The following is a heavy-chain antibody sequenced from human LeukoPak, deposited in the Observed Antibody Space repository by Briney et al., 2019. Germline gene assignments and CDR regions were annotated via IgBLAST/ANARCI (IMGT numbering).Heavy chain of an antibody. CDR3: ASRYYDFWSGYYSFDY. D-gene: IGHD3-3*01. Sequence: ASVKVSCKASGYTFTSYGISWVRQAPGQGLEWMGWSSAYNGNTNYAQKLQGRVTMTTDTSTSTAYMELRSLRSDDTAVYYCASRYYDFWSGYYSFDYWGQGTLVTVSS. CDR1: GYTFTSYG. J-gene: IGHJ4*02. V-gene: IGHV1-18*01. CDR2: SSAYNGNT.